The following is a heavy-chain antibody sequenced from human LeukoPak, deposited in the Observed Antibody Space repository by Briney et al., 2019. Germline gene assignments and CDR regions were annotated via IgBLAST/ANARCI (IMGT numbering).Heavy chain of an antibody. D-gene: IGHD2-15*01. J-gene: IGHJ4*02. CDR2: IKEDGSEK. CDR3: ACLGHCSGGG. Sequence: GGSLRLSCAASGFSFSNYWMSWVRQAPGKGLEWVANIKEDGSEKNYVDSVKGRFTISRDNAKNSLDLQMNSLRAEDTAVYFCACLGHCSGGGWGQRTLVTLSS. CDR1: GFSFSNYW. V-gene: IGHV3-7*01.